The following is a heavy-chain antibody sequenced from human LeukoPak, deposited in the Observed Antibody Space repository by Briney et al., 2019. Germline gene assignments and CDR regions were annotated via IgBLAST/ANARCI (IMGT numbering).Heavy chain of an antibody. V-gene: IGHV3-21*05. J-gene: IGHJ4*02. Sequence: GGSLRLSCAASGFTFSDYSMNWVRQAPGKGLEWISYISSSSSYIYYADSVKGRFTISRDNAKNSLYLQMNSLRAEDTAVYYCARDLNYYGSGSYIGGDYWGQGTLVTVSS. D-gene: IGHD3-10*01. CDR3: ARDLNYYGSGSYIGGDY. CDR2: ISSSSSYI. CDR1: GFTFSDYS.